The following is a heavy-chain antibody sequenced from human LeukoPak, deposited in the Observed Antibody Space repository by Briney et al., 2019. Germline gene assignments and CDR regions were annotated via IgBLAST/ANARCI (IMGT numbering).Heavy chain of an antibody. CDR1: GGSISGYY. V-gene: IGHV4-59*01. Sequence: PSETLSLTCTVSGGSISGYYWSWIRQPPGKGLEWIGYIYYSGSTKYNPSLKSRVTMSVDTSRNQFSLKLSSVTAAHTAVYYCARGGLENGYHSNDGFDIWGQGTMVTVSS. CDR2: IYYSGST. CDR3: ARGGLENGYHSNDGFDI. J-gene: IGHJ3*02. D-gene: IGHD3-22*01.